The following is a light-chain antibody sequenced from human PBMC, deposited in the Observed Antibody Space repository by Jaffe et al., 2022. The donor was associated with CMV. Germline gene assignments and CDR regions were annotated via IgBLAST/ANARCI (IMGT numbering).Light chain of an antibody. J-gene: IGLJ2*01. Sequence: SYELTQPPSLSVSPGQTASITCSGDKLGDKYASWYQQKPGQSPVVVIYQDSKRPSGIPERFSGSNSGNTATLTISGTQAMDEADYYCQAWDSSIVVFGGGTKLTVL. CDR1: KLGDKY. V-gene: IGLV3-1*01. CDR2: QDS. CDR3: QAWDSSIVV.